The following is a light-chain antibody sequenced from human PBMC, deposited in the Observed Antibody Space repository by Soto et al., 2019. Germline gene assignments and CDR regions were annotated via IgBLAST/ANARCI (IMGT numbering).Light chain of an antibody. Sequence: EIVMTQSPATLSVSPGERATLSCRASQSVSSKLGWYQQKPGQAPRLLIYGASIRATGIPARFSGSGSATEFTLTISSLQSEDFAVYYCQQYNNWPRTFGPGTKVDIK. V-gene: IGKV3-15*01. J-gene: IGKJ3*01. CDR3: QQYNNWPRT. CDR2: GAS. CDR1: QSVSSK.